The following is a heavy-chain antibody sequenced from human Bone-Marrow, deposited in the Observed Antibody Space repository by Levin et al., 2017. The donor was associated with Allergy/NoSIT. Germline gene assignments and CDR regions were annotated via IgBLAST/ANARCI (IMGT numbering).Heavy chain of an antibody. Sequence: KAGGSLRLSCTASGFTFSDYYMSWIRQAPGKGLEWVAYINNNGGTIYYADSVKGRFTISRDNAKSALFLQMNSLRVEDTAIYYCARDAEVQQVTRLTGGFDPWGQGTLVTVSS. CDR2: INNNGGTI. CDR3: ARDAEVQQVTRLTGGFDP. J-gene: IGHJ5*02. D-gene: IGHD6-13*01. V-gene: IGHV3-11*01. CDR1: GFTFSDYY.